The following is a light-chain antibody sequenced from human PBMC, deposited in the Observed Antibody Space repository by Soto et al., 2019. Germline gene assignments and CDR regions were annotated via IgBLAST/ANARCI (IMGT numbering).Light chain of an antibody. CDR3: ETWDDSLTGVV. J-gene: IGLJ3*02. V-gene: IGLV1-44*01. CDR1: SSNIGSNI. Sequence: QSVLTQAPSASGTPGQRVTISCSGSSSNIGSNIVNWYQQLPGTAPKLLIYSRNQRPSGVPYRFSASKSGTSASLAISGLQSEDEPDYYCETWDDSLTGVVFGGGTQLTVL. CDR2: SRN.